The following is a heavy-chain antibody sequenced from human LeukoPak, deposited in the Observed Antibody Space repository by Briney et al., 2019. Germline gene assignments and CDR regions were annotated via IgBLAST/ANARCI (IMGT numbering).Heavy chain of an antibody. CDR1: GYNFTRYS. CDR2: VSGLNRNT. D-gene: IGHD6-13*01. CDR3: TRGFGYGTIPNWFDP. J-gene: IGHJ5*02. Sequence: GASVKVSCKASGYNFTRYSISWVRQAPGQGLEWMGWVSGLNRNTDYAPKVQGRVIMTTDTSTSTAYMELRSLRSDDTAVYYCTRGFGYGTIPNWFDPWGQGTLVTVSS. V-gene: IGHV1-18*01.